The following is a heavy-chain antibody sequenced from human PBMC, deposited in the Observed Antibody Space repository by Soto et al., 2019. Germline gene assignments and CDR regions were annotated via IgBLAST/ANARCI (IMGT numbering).Heavy chain of an antibody. Sequence: ASVKVSCKASGYIFTAFYVHWVRQAPGQGLEWMGWINPNSGDTNYAQKFQGWVTMTRDTSITTAYMELSRLTSVDTAVYYCARARRVSKYYLDHWGQGTLVTVSS. V-gene: IGHV1-2*04. CDR2: INPNSGDT. CDR1: GYIFTAFY. J-gene: IGHJ4*02. D-gene: IGHD2-8*01. CDR3: ARARRVSKYYLDH.